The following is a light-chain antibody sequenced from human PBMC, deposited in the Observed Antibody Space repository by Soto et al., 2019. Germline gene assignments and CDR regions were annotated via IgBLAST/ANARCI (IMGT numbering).Light chain of an antibody. CDR1: SGHSNYA. V-gene: IGLV4-69*01. CDR3: QSWGSGIRV. J-gene: IGLJ2*01. Sequence: QLVLTQAPSASASLGASVKLTCSLSSGHSNYAITWHQQQAEKGPRFLMKVNSDGSHNRGDGIPERFSGSTSGAERYLTISSLQSEDEADYYCQSWGSGIRVFGGGTKLTVL. CDR2: VNSDGSH.